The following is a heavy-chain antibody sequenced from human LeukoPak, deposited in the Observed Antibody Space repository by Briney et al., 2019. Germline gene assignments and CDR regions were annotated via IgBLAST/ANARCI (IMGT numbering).Heavy chain of an antibody. CDR3: DRVSCSSDNCRLGDFDL. CDR2: YRSRAKSYSR. CDR1: AFTFSSYS. D-gene: IGHD2-15*01. V-gene: IGHV3-72*01. Sequence: GGSLTLSCAASAFTFSSYSMNWVRQARGEGLGWVSHYRSRAKSYSRDYPAGVKDRFHLSRDDFKDLLYLQMNSLKIEDTAVYFCDRVSCSSDNCRLGDFDLWGRGTLVTVSS. J-gene: IGHJ2*01.